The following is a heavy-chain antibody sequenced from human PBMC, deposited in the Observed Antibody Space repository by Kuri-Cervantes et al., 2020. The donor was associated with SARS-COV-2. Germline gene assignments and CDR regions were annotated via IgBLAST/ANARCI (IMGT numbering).Heavy chain of an antibody. CDR2: INWNGGST. D-gene: IGHD3-16*01. V-gene: IGHV3-20*01. CDR1: GFTFDDYG. J-gene: IGHJ4*02. CDR3: ARVRWGGWGSYYFDY. Sequence: GESLKISCAASGFTFDDYGMSWVRQAPGKGLEWGSGINWNGGSTGYADSVKGRFTISRDNAKNSLYLQMNSLRAEDTALYHCARVRWGGWGSYYFDYWGQGNLVPGSS.